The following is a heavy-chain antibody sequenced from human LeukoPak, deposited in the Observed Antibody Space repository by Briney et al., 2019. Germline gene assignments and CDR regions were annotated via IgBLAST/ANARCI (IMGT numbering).Heavy chain of an antibody. CDR3: ARLQEVEMATIGLDAFDI. Sequence: SGTLSLTCAVSGGSISSSNWWSWVRQPPGKGLEWIGSIYYSGSTYYNPSLKSRVTISVDTSKNQFPLKLSSVTAADTAVYYCARLQEVEMATIGLDAFDIWGQGTMVTVSS. CDR2: IYYSGST. V-gene: IGHV4-4*02. D-gene: IGHD5-24*01. J-gene: IGHJ3*02. CDR1: GGSISSSNW.